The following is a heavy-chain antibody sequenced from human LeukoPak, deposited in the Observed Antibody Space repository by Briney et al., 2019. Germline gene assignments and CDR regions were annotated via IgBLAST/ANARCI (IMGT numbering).Heavy chain of an antibody. CDR1: GGSFSSGSYY. V-gene: IGHV4-61*01. J-gene: IGHJ3*02. D-gene: IGHD2-21*02. Sequence: SETLSLTCTVSGGSFSSGSYYWSWIRQPPGKGLEWIGYIYYSGSTNYNPSLKSRVTISVDTSKNQFSLKLSSVTAADTAVYYCARPAYCGGDCYGESAFDIWGQGTMVTVSS. CDR2: IYYSGST. CDR3: ARPAYCGGDCYGESAFDI.